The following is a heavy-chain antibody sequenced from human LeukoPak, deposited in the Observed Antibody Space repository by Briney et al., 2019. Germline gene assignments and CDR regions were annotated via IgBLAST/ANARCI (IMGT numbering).Heavy chain of an antibody. CDR2: IYTGGST. V-gene: IGHV3-53*01. D-gene: IGHD3-10*01. J-gene: IGHJ6*02. CDR1: GFTFSNYW. Sequence: GGSLRLSCEGSGFTFSNYWMTWVRQAPGKGLEWVSIIYTGGSTDYADSVKGRFTISRDNSKNTLYLQMNSLRAEDTAVYFCARDYGSGPQGYGMDVWGQGTTVTVSS. CDR3: ARDYGSGPQGYGMDV.